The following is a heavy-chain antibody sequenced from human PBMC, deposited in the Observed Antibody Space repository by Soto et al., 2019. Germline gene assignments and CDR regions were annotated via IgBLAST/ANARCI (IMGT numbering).Heavy chain of an antibody. CDR2: VYSSGGT. Sequence: TSETLSLTCTVSGGSMSSYYWTWIRQPAGKGLEWIGRVYSSGGTHYNPSLKSRVTISLDTPKNQFSLRLLSVTDADTAVYYCARGQRFSDWFDPWGQGTLVTVSS. D-gene: IGHD3-3*01. J-gene: IGHJ5*02. CDR1: GGSMSSYY. V-gene: IGHV4-4*07. CDR3: ARGQRFSDWFDP.